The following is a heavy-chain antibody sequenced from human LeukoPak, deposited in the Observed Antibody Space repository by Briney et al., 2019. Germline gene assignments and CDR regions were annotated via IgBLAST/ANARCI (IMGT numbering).Heavy chain of an antibody. CDR1: GFTFSSYG. CDR2: IWYDGSNK. CDR3: ARGGDGYNAIDY. Sequence: GRSLRLSCAASGFTFSSYGMHWVRQAPGKGLEWVAVIWYDGSNKYYADSVKGRFTISRDNSKNTLYLQMNSLRAEDTAVHYCARGGDGYNAIDYWGQGTLVTVSS. D-gene: IGHD5-24*01. V-gene: IGHV3-33*01. J-gene: IGHJ4*02.